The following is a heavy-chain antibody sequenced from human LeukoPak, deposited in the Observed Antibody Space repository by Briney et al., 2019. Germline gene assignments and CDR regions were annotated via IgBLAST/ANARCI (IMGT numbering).Heavy chain of an antibody. J-gene: IGHJ4*02. Sequence: PGGSLRLSCAASGFTFSSFSMSWVRQAPGKGLEWVSSISSSSSHIYYADSVKGRFTISRDNARKSLFLQMNSLRAEDTAIYYCTLGGPIVVLPVAFDYWGQGTMVTVSS. V-gene: IGHV3-21*01. CDR2: ISSSSSHI. CDR1: GFTFSSFS. CDR3: TLGGPIVVLPVAFDY. D-gene: IGHD2-2*01.